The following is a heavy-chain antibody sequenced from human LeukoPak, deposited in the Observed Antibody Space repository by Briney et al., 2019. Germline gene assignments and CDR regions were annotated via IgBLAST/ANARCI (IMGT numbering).Heavy chain of an antibody. D-gene: IGHD1-26*01. V-gene: IGHV3-23*01. CDR3: AAWDPNFYYMDV. Sequence: GGSLRLSCAMSGVTNSMSWVRQAPGKGLEWVSSISASGGGTHYTGSVKGLFTISRDNSKKTIYLQMNTLRVDDTAKYFCAAWDPNFYYMDVWGKGTTVTVSS. CDR1: GVTNS. J-gene: IGHJ6*03. CDR2: ISASGGGT.